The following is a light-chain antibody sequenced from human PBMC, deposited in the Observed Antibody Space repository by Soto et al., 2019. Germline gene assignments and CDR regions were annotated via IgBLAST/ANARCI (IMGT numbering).Light chain of an antibody. V-gene: IGLV2-14*01. J-gene: IGLJ1*01. CDR3: SSYTGSNTPYV. CDR1: SSDVGAYNF. Sequence: SVLNERASVSWSPGHSITISCTGSSSDVGAYNFVSWYQHHPGKAPKLILYEVTTRPSGVSSRFSGSKSGNTASLTISGLQADDEANYYCSSYTGSNTPYVFGTGTKVTVL. CDR2: EVT.